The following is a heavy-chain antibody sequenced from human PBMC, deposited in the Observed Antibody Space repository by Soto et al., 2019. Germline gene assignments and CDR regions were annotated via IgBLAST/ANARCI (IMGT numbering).Heavy chain of an antibody. CDR2: INAGNGNT. J-gene: IGHJ6*02. CDR3: ARGVENIVVVLDVFGYYGMDV. V-gene: IGHV1-3*01. CDR1: GYSFTSYA. D-gene: IGHD2-2*01. Sequence: ASVTVSCTASGYSFTSYAIYWVRQDPGQRLEWMGWINAGNGNTKYSQKLQGRVTFTGDTSASTAHMELSSLRSEDTAVYFCARGVENIVVVLDVFGYYGMDVWGQGTTVTVSS.